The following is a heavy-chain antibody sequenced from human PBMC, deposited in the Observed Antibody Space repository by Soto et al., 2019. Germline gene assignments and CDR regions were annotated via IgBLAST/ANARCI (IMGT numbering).Heavy chain of an antibody. CDR2: ITPATGAA. V-gene: IGHV1-2*01. CDR3: ARRGGVEGAGSAAFDK. Sequence: QLHLVQSGAVVKKPGASVTVSCSASGYPVTAYYMHWVRQAPGRGLEWMGGITPATGAAKYTQTYQGRVTIARGTSTRTSCMGPSGPASEEPGVFSWARRGGVEGAGSAAFDKWGQGTLVIGSS. D-gene: IGHD3-16*01. J-gene: IGHJ3*02. CDR1: GYPVTAYY.